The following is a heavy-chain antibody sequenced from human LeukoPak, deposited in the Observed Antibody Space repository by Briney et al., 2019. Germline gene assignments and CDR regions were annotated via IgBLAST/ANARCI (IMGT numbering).Heavy chain of an antibody. CDR1: GXYISSYY. CDR3: ARGRTFDN. J-gene: IGHJ4*02. Sequence: NPSETLSLTYTVSGXYISSYYGSWIGQPPGKGLEWIGNIYDRGSTKYNPSLKRRATISVDTSKNQCSQRGSSVTAADTAVYYCARGRTFDNWGQGTLVTVSS. V-gene: IGHV4-59*01. CDR2: IYDRGST.